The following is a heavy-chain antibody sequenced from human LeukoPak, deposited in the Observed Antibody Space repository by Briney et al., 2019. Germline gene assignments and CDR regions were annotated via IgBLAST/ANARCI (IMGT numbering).Heavy chain of an antibody. CDR3: ASALGATLDY. J-gene: IGHJ4*02. CDR1: GGSISSGGYY. D-gene: IGHD1-26*01. V-gene: IGHV4-30-2*01. Sequence: SETLSLTCTVSGGSISSGGYYWSCILQPPGKGLEWIGYIYHSGSTYYNPSLKSRVTISVDRSKNQFSLKLSSVTAADTAVYYCASALGATLDYWGQGTLVTVSS. CDR2: IYHSGST.